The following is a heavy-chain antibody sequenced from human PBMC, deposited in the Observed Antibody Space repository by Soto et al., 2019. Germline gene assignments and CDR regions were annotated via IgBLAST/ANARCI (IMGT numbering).Heavy chain of an antibody. CDR3: ARGPDRSGFYLFDL. CDR2: IIPLSGTT. CDR1: GGTFSNHA. D-gene: IGHD3-22*01. J-gene: IGHJ4*02. V-gene: IGHV1-69*13. Sequence: ASVKVSCKAYGGTFSNHAVSWVRQAPGQGPEWMGGIIPLSGTTNYVQNFQGRVTITADESMSTAYMELSSLRYEDTAVYYCARGPDRSGFYLFDLWGQGTLVTAPQ.